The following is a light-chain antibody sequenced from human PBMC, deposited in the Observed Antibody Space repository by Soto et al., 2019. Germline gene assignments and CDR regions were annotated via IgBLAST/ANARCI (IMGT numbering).Light chain of an antibody. CDR2: KAS. J-gene: IGKJ2*01. Sequence: DIQLTQSPSALSASVGDRVTVTCRASQSISSWLAWYQQKPGKAPKLLIHKASNLQIGVPSRFSGSGSGTEFTRTMSSLQPDDYATYYCQHLVSFGQGTKLEIK. V-gene: IGKV1-5*03. CDR1: QSISSW. CDR3: QHLVS.